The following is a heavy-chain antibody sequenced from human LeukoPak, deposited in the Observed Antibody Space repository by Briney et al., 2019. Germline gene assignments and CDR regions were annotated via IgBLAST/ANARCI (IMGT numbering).Heavy chain of an antibody. CDR3: ASYVVGSGSYIPQYAFDI. V-gene: IGHV4-39*07. D-gene: IGHD3-10*01. CDR1: GGSISSGDYY. J-gene: IGHJ3*02. Sequence: SETLSLTCTVSGGSISSGDYYWSWIRQPPGKGLEWIGSIYYSGSTYYNPSLKSRVTISVDTSKNQFSLKLGSVTAADTAVYYCASYVVGSGSYIPQYAFDIWGQGTMVTVSS. CDR2: IYYSGST.